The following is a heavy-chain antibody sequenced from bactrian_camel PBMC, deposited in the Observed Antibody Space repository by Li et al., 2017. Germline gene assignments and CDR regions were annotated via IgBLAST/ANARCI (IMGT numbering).Heavy chain of an antibody. V-gene: IGHV3S6*01. CDR2: IRSDGTGT. Sequence: HVQLVESGGGSVQAGGFLRLSCAASGVTFSSGSDCMGWFRQAPGKGLEWVSSIRSDGTGTYCANSVKGRFTISRDNAKNTVYLEMNSLKPEDTAMYYC. CDR1: GVTFSSGSDC.